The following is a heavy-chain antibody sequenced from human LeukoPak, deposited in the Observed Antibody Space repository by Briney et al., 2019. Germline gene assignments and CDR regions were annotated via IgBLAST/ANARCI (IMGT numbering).Heavy chain of an antibody. CDR1: GFTFSSYA. D-gene: IGHD1-26*01. CDR2: ISGSGGST. Sequence: PGGSLRLSCAASGFTFSSYAMSWVRQAPGKGLEWVSAISGSGGSTYYADSVKGRFTISRDNSKNTLYLQMNSLRAGDTAVYYCAKDLVGATTPPFDYWGQGTLVTASS. V-gene: IGHV3-23*01. J-gene: IGHJ4*02. CDR3: AKDLVGATTPPFDY.